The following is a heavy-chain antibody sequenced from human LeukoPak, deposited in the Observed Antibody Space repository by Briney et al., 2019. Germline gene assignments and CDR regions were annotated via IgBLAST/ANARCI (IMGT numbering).Heavy chain of an antibody. CDR2: ISGTGDNT. Sequence: GGSLRLSCAAPGFTFSGFAMSWVRRTPGKGLEWVSGISGTGDNTLYADSVKGRFTISRDNSKNTLYLEMNSLRAEDTAIYYCAKMKGHPLPKYYMDVWGQGTTVTVSS. J-gene: IGHJ6*01. CDR3: AKMKGHPLPKYYMDV. V-gene: IGHV3-23*01. CDR1: GFTFSGFA. D-gene: IGHD1-26*01.